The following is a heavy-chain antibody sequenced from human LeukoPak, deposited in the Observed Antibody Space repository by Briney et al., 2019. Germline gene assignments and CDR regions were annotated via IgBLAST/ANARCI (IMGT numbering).Heavy chain of an antibody. D-gene: IGHD5-24*01. CDR2: ISGSGGST. J-gene: IGHJ6*02. V-gene: IGHV3-23*01. CDR3: AKTDLGTISGFYYGMDV. Sequence: GGSLRLSCAASGFTFSSYAMSWVRQAPGKGLEWVSAISGSGGSTYYADSVKGRFTISRDNSKNTLYLQMNGLRAEDTAVYYCAKTDLGTISGFYYGMDVWGQGTTVTVSS. CDR1: GFTFSSYA.